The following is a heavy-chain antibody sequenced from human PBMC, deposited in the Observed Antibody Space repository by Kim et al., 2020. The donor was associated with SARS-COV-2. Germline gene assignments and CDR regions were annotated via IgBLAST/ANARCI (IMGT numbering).Heavy chain of an antibody. V-gene: IGHV3-21*04. CDR1: GFTFSSYS. J-gene: IGHJ4*02. CDR2: ISSSSSYI. D-gene: IGHD6-19*01. Sequence: GGSLRLSCAASGFTFSSYSMNWVRQAPGKGLEWVSSISSSSSYIYYADSVKGRFTISRDNAKNSLYLQMNSLRAEDTAVYYCARGRSSGWYSVDYWGQGTLVTVSS. CDR3: ARGRSSGWYSVDY.